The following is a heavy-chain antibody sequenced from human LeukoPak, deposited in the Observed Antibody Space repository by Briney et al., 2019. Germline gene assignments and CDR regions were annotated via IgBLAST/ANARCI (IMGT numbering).Heavy chain of an antibody. V-gene: IGHV3-7*01. CDR1: GFTFYDYG. CDR2: INQDASEI. Sequence: GGSLRLSCAASGFTFYDYGMSWVRQAPGKGLEWVGNINQDASEINYVDSVRGRFTISRDNAKNSLHLQMNSLRAEDTAVYYCATDRDNSDWQKRFDSWGQGTLVTVSS. D-gene: IGHD2-21*02. CDR3: ATDRDNSDWQKRFDS. J-gene: IGHJ4*02.